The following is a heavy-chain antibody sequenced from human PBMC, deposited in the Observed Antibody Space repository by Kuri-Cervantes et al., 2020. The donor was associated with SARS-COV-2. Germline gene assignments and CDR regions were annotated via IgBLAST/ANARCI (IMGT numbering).Heavy chain of an antibody. V-gene: IGHV3-21*04. J-gene: IGHJ4*02. Sequence: GESLKISCAASGFTFSSYSMNWVRQAPGKGLEWVSSISSSSSYIYYADSVKGRFTISRDNAKNSLYLQMNSLRAEDSALYYCAKGSSSGSDYFDYWGQGTLVTVSS. D-gene: IGHD1-26*01. CDR1: GFTFSSYS. CDR3: AKGSSSGSDYFDY. CDR2: ISSSSSYI.